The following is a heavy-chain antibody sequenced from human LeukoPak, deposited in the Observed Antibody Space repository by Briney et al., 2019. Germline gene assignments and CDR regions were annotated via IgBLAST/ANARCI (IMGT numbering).Heavy chain of an antibody. CDR1: GGSISSYY. D-gene: IGHD6-13*01. V-gene: IGHV4-59*01. CDR2: IYYSGST. J-gene: IGHJ4*02. Sequence: SGTLSLTCTVSGGSISSYYWSWIRQPPGKGLEWIGYIYYSGSTNYNPCLKSRVTISVDTSKNQFSLKLSSVTAADTAVYYCARVSRYSSLGEWGQGTLVTVSS. CDR3: ARVSRYSSLGE.